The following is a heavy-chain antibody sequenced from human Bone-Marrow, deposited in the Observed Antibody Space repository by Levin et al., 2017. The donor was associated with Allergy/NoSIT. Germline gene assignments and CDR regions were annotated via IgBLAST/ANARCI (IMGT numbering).Heavy chain of an antibody. CDR2: IYYSGST. D-gene: IGHD2-2*01. J-gene: IGHJ5*02. CDR1: GGSISSSSYY. V-gene: IGHV4-39*01. CDR3: ARRALVVVVPAAIAENWFDP. Sequence: SETLSLTCTVSGGSISSSSYYWGWIRQPPGKGLEWIGSIYYSGSTYYNPSLKSRVTISVDTSKNQFSLKLSSVTAADTAVYYCARRALVVVVPAAIAENWFDPWGQGTLVTVSS.